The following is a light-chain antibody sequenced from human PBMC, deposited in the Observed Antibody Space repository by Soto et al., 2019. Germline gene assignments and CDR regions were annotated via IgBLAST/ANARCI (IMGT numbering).Light chain of an antibody. J-gene: IGKJ4*01. CDR2: AAS. V-gene: IGKV1-9*01. Sequence: DIQLTQSPSFLSASVGDRVTITCRASQGISTYLAWYQQKPGKAPKLLIYAASTLQSGVPSRFSGSGSGTEFTLTISSLQPEDFETYYGQQLNNYPITFGGGTKVEIK. CDR3: QQLNNYPIT. CDR1: QGISTY.